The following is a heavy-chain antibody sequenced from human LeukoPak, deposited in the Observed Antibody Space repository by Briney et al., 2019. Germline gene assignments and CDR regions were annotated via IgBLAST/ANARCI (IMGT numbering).Heavy chain of an antibody. V-gene: IGHV3-23*01. D-gene: IGHD1-26*01. CDR3: ARDGATWELLPADY. J-gene: IGHJ4*02. CDR1: GFTFSTFA. CDR2: IFPSGGVI. Sequence: GGSLRLSCAASGFTFSTFAMIWVRQPPGKGLEWVSSIFPSGGVIHYADSVRGRFTISRDNSKSTLSLQMNSLRAEDTAIYYCARDGATWELLPADYWGQGTLVTVSS.